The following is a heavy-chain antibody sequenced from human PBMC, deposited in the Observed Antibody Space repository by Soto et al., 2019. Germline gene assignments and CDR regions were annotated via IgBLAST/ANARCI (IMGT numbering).Heavy chain of an antibody. CDR1: GFTFSNAW. Sequence: EVQLVESGGGLVKPGGSLRLSCAASGFTFSNAWMSWVRQAPGKGLEWVGRIKSKTDGGTTDYAAPVKGRFTISREDSKNTLYLQMNSLKTEDTAVYYCTTQDGYCSSTSCYQSLDYWGQGTLVTVSS. CDR3: TTQDGYCSSTSCYQSLDY. J-gene: IGHJ4*02. D-gene: IGHD2-2*03. V-gene: IGHV3-15*01. CDR2: IKSKTDGGTT.